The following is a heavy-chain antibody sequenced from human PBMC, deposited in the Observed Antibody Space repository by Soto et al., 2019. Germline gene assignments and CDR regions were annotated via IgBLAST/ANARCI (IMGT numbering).Heavy chain of an antibody. J-gene: IGHJ1*01. V-gene: IGHV3-33*01. CDR2: IWFDGTKT. D-gene: IGHD3-10*02. Sequence: GGSLRLSCETSGFTFRSYVMHWVRHAPGKGLQWVAIIWFDGTKTYYGDSVKGRFTISRDNSKNTLYLQMNNLRAEDTALYFCVRDRTVSLVRGVSVDNWGQGALVTVSS. CDR3: VRDRTVSLVRGVSVDN. CDR1: GFTFRSYV.